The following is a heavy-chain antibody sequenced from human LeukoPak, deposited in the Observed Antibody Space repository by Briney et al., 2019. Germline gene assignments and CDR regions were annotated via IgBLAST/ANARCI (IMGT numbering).Heavy chain of an antibody. Sequence: PGRSLKLSCTASGFAFGIYGMRWVRQEPGKGLEWVAFIWPGGTRSFYADSVKGRFTISRDDSNNTVYLHMSSLKAEDTAPYYCVRDRNNNYFDYWGQGTLLTVSS. V-gene: IGHV3-33*01. J-gene: IGHJ4*02. CDR3: VRDRNNNYFDY. D-gene: IGHD1-14*01. CDR1: GFAFGIYG. CDR2: IWPGGTRS.